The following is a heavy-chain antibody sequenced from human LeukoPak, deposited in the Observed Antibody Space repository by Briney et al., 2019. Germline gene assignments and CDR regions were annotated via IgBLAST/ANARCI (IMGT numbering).Heavy chain of an antibody. J-gene: IGHJ1*01. CDR2: IKSDGST. CDR1: GFTFSSYW. D-gene: IGHD3-22*01. Sequence: GGSLRLSFAASGFTFSSYWMHWVRQAPGKGLVWVSRIKSDGSTNYADSVKGRFTISRDNAKNTVSLQMNSLRAEDTGVYFCARAPSEIGGYYPEYFRHWGQGTLVTVSS. V-gene: IGHV3-74*01. CDR3: ARAPSEIGGYYPEYFRH.